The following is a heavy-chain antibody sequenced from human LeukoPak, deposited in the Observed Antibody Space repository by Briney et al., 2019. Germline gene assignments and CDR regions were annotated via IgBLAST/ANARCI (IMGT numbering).Heavy chain of an antibody. CDR3: ARNQQLEHYYGMDV. V-gene: IGHV3-33*01. D-gene: IGHD6-13*01. CDR1: GFTFSSYG. Sequence: PGRSLRLSCAASGFTFSSYGMHWVRQAPGKGLEWVAVIWYDGSNEYYADSVKGRFTISRDNSKNTLNLQMNSLRAEDTAVYYCARNQQLEHYYGMDVWGQGTTVTVSS. J-gene: IGHJ6*02. CDR2: IWYDGSNE.